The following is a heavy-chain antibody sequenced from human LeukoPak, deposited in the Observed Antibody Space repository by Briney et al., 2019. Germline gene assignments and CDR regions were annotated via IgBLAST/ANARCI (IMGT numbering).Heavy chain of an antibody. Sequence: GGSLRLSCAASGVTFSSYSMNWVRQAPGKGLEWVSSISSSSSYIYYADSVKGRFTISRDNAKNSLYLQMNSLRAEDTAVYYCARAEYYYDSSGYRFDYWGQGTLVTVSS. J-gene: IGHJ4*02. CDR1: GVTFSSYS. V-gene: IGHV3-21*01. CDR3: ARAEYYYDSSGYRFDY. CDR2: ISSSSSYI. D-gene: IGHD3-22*01.